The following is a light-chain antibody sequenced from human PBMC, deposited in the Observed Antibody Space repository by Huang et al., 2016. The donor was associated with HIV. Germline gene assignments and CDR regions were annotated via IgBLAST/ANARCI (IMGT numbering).Light chain of an antibody. CDR1: QSVSSSY. CDR2: GTS. CDR3: QQYGSSPYT. J-gene: IGKJ2*01. Sequence: NVLTQSTGTLSLSPGERATLSCRASQSVSSSYLAWYQQKPGHAPRLLIYGTSTRATDIPDRFSGSGSGTDFTLTISRLEPEDFALYYCQQYGSSPYTFGPGTKLEIK. V-gene: IGKV3-20*01.